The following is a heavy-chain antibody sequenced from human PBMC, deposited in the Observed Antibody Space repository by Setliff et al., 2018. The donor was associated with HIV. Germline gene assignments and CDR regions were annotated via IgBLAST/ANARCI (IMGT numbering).Heavy chain of an antibody. J-gene: IGHJ4*02. V-gene: IGHV1-3*01. Sequence: GASVKVSCKASGYTFSSYTMHWVRQAPGQGLEWMGWINCGNGDTKYAQNFQDRLTMTTDSSTTTAYMDLRSLTSDDTALYYCVRDWSYAPDYWGQGTLVTVSS. CDR1: GYTFSSYT. D-gene: IGHD2-8*02. CDR3: VRDWSYAPDY. CDR2: INCGNGDT.